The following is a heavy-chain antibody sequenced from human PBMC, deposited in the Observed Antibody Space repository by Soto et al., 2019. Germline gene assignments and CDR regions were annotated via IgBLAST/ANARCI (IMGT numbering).Heavy chain of an antibody. CDR2: ISGSGGST. Sequence: GGSLRLSCAASGFTFSSYAMSWVRQAPGKGLEWVSAISGSGGSTYYADSVKGRFTISRDNSKNTLYLQMNSLRAEDTAVYYCANPVFKYCSGGSCDEYFQHWGQGTLVTVSS. CDR1: GFTFSSYA. CDR3: ANPVFKYCSGGSCDEYFQH. V-gene: IGHV3-23*01. D-gene: IGHD2-15*01. J-gene: IGHJ1*01.